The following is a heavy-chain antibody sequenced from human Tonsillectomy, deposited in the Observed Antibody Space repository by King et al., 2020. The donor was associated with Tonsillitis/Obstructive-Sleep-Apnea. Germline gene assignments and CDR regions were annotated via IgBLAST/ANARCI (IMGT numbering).Heavy chain of an antibody. J-gene: IGHJ4*02. Sequence: QLVQSGGGLVQPGGSLRLSCAASGFTFSSYEMNWVRQAPGKGLEWVSYISSSGSTIYYADFVKGRFTISRDNAKNSLYLQMNSLRAEDTAVYYCARDRGYDFIPDYWGQGTLVTVSS. V-gene: IGHV3-48*03. CDR2: ISSSGSTI. CDR3: ARDRGYDFIPDY. D-gene: IGHD5-12*01. CDR1: GFTFSSYE.